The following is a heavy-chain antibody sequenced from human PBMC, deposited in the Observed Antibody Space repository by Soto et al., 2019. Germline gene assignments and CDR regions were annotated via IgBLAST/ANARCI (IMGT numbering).Heavy chain of an antibody. D-gene: IGHD3-9*01. CDR3: ARDWLRRDDILTPSWNFNL. Sequence: QEQLVESGGGVVRPGKSLRLSCEASGFNFTYNAMHWVRQAPGKGLEWVAVISFNGRKKFYARSVKGRFTIPRDNSKNTLYLQINNLRPGDTAVYYCARDWLRRDDILTPSWNFNLWGQGTLVTAS. CDR2: ISFNGRKK. CDR1: GFNFTYNA. V-gene: IGHV3-30*04. J-gene: IGHJ2*01.